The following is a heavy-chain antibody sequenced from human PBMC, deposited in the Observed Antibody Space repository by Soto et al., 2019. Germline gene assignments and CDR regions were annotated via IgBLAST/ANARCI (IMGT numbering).Heavy chain of an antibody. V-gene: IGHV1-2*04. D-gene: IGHD3-10*01. Sequence: ASVKVSCKASGYTFTGYYIHWVRQAPGQGLEWMGWINPNSGGTNYAQKFQGWVTMTRDTSISTAYMELSRLRSDDTAVYYCARDLRGVYVSGSYYFDWFDPWCQGTLVTVSS. CDR3: ARDLRGVYVSGSYYFDWFDP. J-gene: IGHJ5*02. CDR1: GYTFTGYY. CDR2: INPNSGGT.